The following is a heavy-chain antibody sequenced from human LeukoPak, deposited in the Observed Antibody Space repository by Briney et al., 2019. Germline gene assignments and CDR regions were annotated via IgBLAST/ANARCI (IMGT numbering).Heavy chain of an antibody. CDR2: ISSSSYI. J-gene: IGHJ6*03. Sequence: KSGGSLRLSCAASGFTFSTYGMHWVRQAPGKGLEWVSSISSSSYIYYADSVKGRFTISRDNAKNSLYLQMNSLRAEDTAVYYCARGEGTVRHYYYYMDVWGKGTTVTVSS. V-gene: IGHV3-21*01. CDR1: GFTFSTYG. CDR3: ARGEGTVRHYYYYMDV. D-gene: IGHD3-16*01.